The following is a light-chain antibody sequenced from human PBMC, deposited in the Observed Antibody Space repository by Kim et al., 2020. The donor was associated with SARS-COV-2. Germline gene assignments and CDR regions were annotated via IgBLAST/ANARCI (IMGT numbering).Light chain of an antibody. Sequence: SVARGQTASIACAGDKLGDKYGCWYQQKPGQAPVLVIYQDSKRPSGIPERFSGSNSGNTATLTISGTQAMDEADYYCQAWDSSRVVFGGGTKLTVL. CDR3: QAWDSSRVV. CDR2: QDS. V-gene: IGLV3-1*01. CDR1: KLGDKY. J-gene: IGLJ2*01.